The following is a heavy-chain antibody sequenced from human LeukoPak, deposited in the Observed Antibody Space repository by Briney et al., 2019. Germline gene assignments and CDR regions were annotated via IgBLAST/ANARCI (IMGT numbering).Heavy chain of an antibody. Sequence: GWSLRLSCAASGFTFSSYGMHWVRQAPDKGLEWVAVISYDGSNKYYADSVKGRFTISRDNSKNTLYLQMNSLRAEDTAVYYCAKHDYWGQGTLVTVSS. CDR1: GFTFSSYG. CDR2: ISYDGSNK. V-gene: IGHV3-30*18. CDR3: AKHDY. J-gene: IGHJ4*02.